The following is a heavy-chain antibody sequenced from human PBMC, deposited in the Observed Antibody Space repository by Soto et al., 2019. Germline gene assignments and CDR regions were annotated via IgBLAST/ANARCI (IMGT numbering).Heavy chain of an antibody. CDR2: MNPNSGNT. D-gene: IGHD6-6*01. Sequence: ASVKVSCKASGYTFTSYDINWVRQATGQGLEWMGWMNPNSGNTGYAQKFQGRVTMTRNTSISTAYMELSSLRSEDTAVYYCASAAPYYYYMDVWGKGTTVTVSS. CDR1: GYTFTSYD. J-gene: IGHJ6*03. CDR3: ASAAPYYYYMDV. V-gene: IGHV1-8*01.